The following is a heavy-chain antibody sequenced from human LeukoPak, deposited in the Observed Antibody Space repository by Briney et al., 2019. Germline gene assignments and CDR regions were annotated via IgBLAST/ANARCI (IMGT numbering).Heavy chain of an antibody. V-gene: IGHV3-9*03. CDR2: ISWNSGSI. D-gene: IGHD1-14*01. CDR1: GFTFDDYA. CDR3: VKEGYNAEYFHH. Sequence: GRSLRLSCAASGFTFDDYAMHWVRQAPGKGLEWVSSISWNSGSIGYADSVKGRFTVSRDNAKNSLFLQMNSLRAEDMAFYYCVKEGYNAEYFHHWGQGTLVTASS. J-gene: IGHJ1*01.